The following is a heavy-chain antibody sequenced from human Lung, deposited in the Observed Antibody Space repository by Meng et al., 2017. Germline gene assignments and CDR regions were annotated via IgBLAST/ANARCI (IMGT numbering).Heavy chain of an antibody. Sequence: QVQPVQPGPEVKKPGASVKVSCKASDYTFTGYGVSWVRQAPGQGLAWMAWLGAHDGDTSHAPKFQGRVTVSADRPTATAYMELRSLRSDDTAVYYCARGTPGRSYSDYWGQGTLVTVSS. D-gene: IGHD3-10*01. V-gene: IGHV1-18*01. CDR2: LGAHDGDT. CDR1: DYTFTGYG. CDR3: ARGTPGRSYSDY. J-gene: IGHJ4*02.